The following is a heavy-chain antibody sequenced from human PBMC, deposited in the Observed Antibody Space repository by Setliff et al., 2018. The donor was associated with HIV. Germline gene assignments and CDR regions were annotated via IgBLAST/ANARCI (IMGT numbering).Heavy chain of an antibody. V-gene: IGHV5-51*01. D-gene: IGHD6-13*01. CDR1: GYSFTSYW. J-gene: IGHJ4*02. CDR2: IYPGDSDT. Sequence: GESLKISCKGSGYSFTSYWIVWVRQMPGKGLEWMGIIYPGDSDTRYSPSFQGQVTISADKSISTAYLPWSSLKASDTAMYYCSRRMWQQDSKFMYYFDYWGQGTLVTVSS. CDR3: SRRMWQQDSKFMYYFDY.